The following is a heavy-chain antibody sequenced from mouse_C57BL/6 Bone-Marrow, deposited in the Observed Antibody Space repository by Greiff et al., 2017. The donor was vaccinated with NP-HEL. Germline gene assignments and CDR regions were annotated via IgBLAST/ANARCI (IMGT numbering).Heavy chain of an antibody. Sequence: EVKLVESEGGLVQPGSSMKLSCTASGFTFSDYYMAWVRQVPEKGLEWVANINYDGSSTYYLDSLTSRFIISSDNAKNILYLQMSSLKSEDSATDYGAREWGLRRRTYAMDYWGQGTSVTVSS. CDR2: INYDGSST. V-gene: IGHV5-16*01. CDR1: GFTFSDYY. J-gene: IGHJ4*01. D-gene: IGHD2-4*01. CDR3: AREWGLRRRTYAMDY.